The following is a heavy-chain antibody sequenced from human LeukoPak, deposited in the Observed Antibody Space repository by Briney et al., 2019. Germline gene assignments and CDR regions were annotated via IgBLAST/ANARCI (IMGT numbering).Heavy chain of an antibody. CDR3: ARAQDLYDILTGYCGGFDY. V-gene: IGHV4-59*01. CDR2: IYYSGST. D-gene: IGHD3-9*01. J-gene: IGHJ4*02. CDR1: GGSISSYY. Sequence: SETLSLTCTVSGGSISSYYWSWIRQPPGKGLEWIGYIYYSGSTNYNPSLKSRVTISVDTSKNQFSLKLSSVTAADTAVYFCARAQDLYDILTGYCGGFDYWGQGTLVTVSS.